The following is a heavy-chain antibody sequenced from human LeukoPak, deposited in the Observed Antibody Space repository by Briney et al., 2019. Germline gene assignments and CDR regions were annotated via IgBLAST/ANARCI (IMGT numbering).Heavy chain of an antibody. CDR1: GFTFSSHS. CDR2: ITREGSAA. D-gene: IGHD2-8*01. V-gene: IGHV3-7*05. CDR3: AKDWHNGDDPLFDY. Sequence: GGSLRLSCVVSGFTFSSHSMSWVRQAPGKGLEWVADITREGSAAYYVDSMKGRFSISRDNAKNSLYLQMNSLRAEDTAVYYCAKDWHNGDDPLFDYWGQGTVVTVSS. J-gene: IGHJ4*02.